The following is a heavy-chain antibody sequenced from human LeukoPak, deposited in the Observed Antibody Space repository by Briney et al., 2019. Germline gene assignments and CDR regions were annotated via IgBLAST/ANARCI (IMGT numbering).Heavy chain of an antibody. Sequence: PSETLSLTCTVSGDSISSGSISSYYWSWIRQPAGKGLEWIGRIYPSGSTECNPSLKSRVTMSIDTSKNQFSLKLSSVTAADTAVYYCVRSIAVAGKEFDSWGRGTLVTVSS. D-gene: IGHD6-13*01. CDR2: IYPSGST. CDR1: GDSISSGSISSYY. J-gene: IGHJ4*02. V-gene: IGHV4-4*07. CDR3: VRSIAVAGKEFDS.